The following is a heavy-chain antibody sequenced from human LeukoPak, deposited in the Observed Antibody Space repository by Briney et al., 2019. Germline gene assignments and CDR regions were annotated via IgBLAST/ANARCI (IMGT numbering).Heavy chain of an antibody. CDR1: GFTFSSYG. Sequence: PGGSLRLSCAASGFTFSSYGMHWVRQAPGKGLEWVAVIWYDGSNKYYADSVKGRFTISRDNSKNTLYLQMNSLRAEDTAVYYCARDPLYRVYDAFDIWGQGTIVTVSS. J-gene: IGHJ3*02. V-gene: IGHV3-33*01. D-gene: IGHD6-13*01. CDR2: IWYDGSNK. CDR3: ARDPLYRVYDAFDI.